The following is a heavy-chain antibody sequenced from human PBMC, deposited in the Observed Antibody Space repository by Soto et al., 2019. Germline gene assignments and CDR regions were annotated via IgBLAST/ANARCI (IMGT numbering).Heavy chain of an antibody. V-gene: IGHV3-33*01. CDR1: SFTFSSYG. Sequence: GGSLRLSCAASSFTFSSYGLHWVRQAPGKGLEWVAVIWYDGSNKYYADSVKGRFSISRDNSRNTLFLQMNSLRVEDTAVYSCASQTSTPVVGSRGQGALVTVAS. CDR2: IWYDGSNK. J-gene: IGHJ4*02. D-gene: IGHD1-1*01. CDR3: ASQTSTPVVGS.